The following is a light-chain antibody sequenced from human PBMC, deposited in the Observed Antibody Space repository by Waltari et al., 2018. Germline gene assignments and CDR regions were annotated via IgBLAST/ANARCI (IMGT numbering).Light chain of an antibody. Sequence: EIVMTQSPATLSVSPGARATLSCRASQSVRSDLAWYQQKPGQAPRLLLYGASARATGIPARFSGGGSGTDFTLSISSLQSEDFAVYYCQHYSNWPPTFGQGTKVEIK. J-gene: IGKJ1*01. CDR1: QSVRSD. CDR2: GAS. V-gene: IGKV3-15*01. CDR3: QHYSNWPPT.